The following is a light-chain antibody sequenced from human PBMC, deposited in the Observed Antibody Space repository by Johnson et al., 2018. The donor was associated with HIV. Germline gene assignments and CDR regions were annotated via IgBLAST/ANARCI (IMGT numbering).Light chain of an antibody. CDR2: ENN. J-gene: IGLJ1*01. Sequence: QSVLTQPPSVSAAPGQKVTISCSGSSSNIGNNFVSWYQHLPGTAPKLLIYENNKRPSGIPDRFSGSKSGTSATLRITGLQTGDEADYYCGTWDSSLSAGGVFGTGTKVTVL. CDR1: SSNIGNNF. V-gene: IGLV1-51*02. CDR3: GTWDSSLSAGGV.